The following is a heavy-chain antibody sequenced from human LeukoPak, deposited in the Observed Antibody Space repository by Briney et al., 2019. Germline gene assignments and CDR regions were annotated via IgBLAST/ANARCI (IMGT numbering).Heavy chain of an antibody. CDR3: TRDEDNPDC. V-gene: IGHV3-49*03. Sequence: GGSLRLSCTASGFTFSDYAVSWFRQAPGKGLEWVGFMRSKTYGETTEYAPSVKGRFFISRDDFKSIAYLQMNSLRTEDTAVYYCTRDEDNPDCWGQGTLVTVSS. CDR1: GFTFSDYA. CDR2: MRSKTYGETT. D-gene: IGHD1-14*01. J-gene: IGHJ4*02.